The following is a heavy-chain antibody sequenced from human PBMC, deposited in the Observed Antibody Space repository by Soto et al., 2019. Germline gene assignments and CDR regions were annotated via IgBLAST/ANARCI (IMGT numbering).Heavy chain of an antibody. D-gene: IGHD3-22*01. CDR2: INAGNGNT. CDR3: ARSSGYYLIDDY. Sequence: ASVKVSCKASGYTFTNYAMHWVRQAPGHRLEWMGWINAGNGNTKYSQKFQGRVTITRDTSASTAYMELSSLRSEDTALYYCARSSGYYLIDDYWGQGTLVTVSS. J-gene: IGHJ4*02. V-gene: IGHV1-3*01. CDR1: GYTFTNYA.